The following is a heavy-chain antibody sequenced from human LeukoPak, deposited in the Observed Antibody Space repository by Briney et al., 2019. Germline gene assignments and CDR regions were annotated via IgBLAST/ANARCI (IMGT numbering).Heavy chain of an antibody. J-gene: IGHJ3*02. CDR2: ISYDGSNK. D-gene: IGHD2-21*02. V-gene: IGHV3-30*04. CDR3: ARGLHIVVVTVADAFDI. Sequence: GGSLRLSCAASGFTFSSYAMLWVRQAPGKGLEWVAVISYDGSNKFYADSVKGRFTISRDNSKNTLYLQMDSLTAEDTAVYYCARGLHIVVVTVADAFDIWGQGTMVTVSS. CDR1: GFTFSSYA.